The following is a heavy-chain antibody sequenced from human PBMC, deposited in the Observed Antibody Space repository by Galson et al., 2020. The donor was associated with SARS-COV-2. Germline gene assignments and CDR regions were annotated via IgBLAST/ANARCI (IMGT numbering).Heavy chain of an antibody. D-gene: IGHD6-13*01. CDR2: IYISGST. V-gene: IGHV4-61*02. CDR3: ARAGVATGMRA. Sequence: SETLSLTCTVTGGSISSGPYYWTWIRQPAGKGLEWIGRIYISGSTNYQPSLKSRVTISVDTSKNQFSLNLSSVTAADTAVYYCARAGVATGMRAWGQGTLVTVSS. CDR1: GGSISSGPYY. J-gene: IGHJ5*02.